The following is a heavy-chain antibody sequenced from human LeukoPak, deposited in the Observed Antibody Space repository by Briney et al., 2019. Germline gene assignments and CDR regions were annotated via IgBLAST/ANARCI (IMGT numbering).Heavy chain of an antibody. D-gene: IGHD6-13*01. CDR3: ARSQSSSLIDY. CDR1: GFIFSAYG. Sequence: GRSLRLSCAASGFIFSAYGVHWVRQAPGKGLEWVAVIWYDGSSKDYADSVKGRFTLSRDNSKNTLYPQMNSLTVEDTAVYYCARSQSSSLIDYWGQGTLVTVSS. J-gene: IGHJ4*02. CDR2: IWYDGSSK. V-gene: IGHV3-33*01.